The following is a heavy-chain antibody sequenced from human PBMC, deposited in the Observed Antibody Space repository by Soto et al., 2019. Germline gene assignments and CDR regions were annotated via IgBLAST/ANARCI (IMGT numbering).Heavy chain of an antibody. CDR1: GFSLSTSGMG. Sequence: QITLKESGPTLVKPTQTLTLTCTFSGFSLSTSGMGVGWIRQPPGKALEWLALIYWDDDKRYSPSLKNRLTIPKDTSKNQLVLTMTNMDSVDTATYCCAHRRGGPYSSSLDPWGQGSLVTVSS. J-gene: IGHJ5*02. CDR2: IYWDDDK. V-gene: IGHV2-5*02. CDR3: AHRRGGPYSSSLDP. D-gene: IGHD6-13*01.